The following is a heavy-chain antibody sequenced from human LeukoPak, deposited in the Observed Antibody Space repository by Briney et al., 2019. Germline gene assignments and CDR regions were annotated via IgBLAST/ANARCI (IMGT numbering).Heavy chain of an antibody. CDR3: ARQTGIQNKFDY. CDR2: IYYSGST. CDR1: GGSISSSSYY. D-gene: IGHD3-10*01. J-gene: IGHJ4*02. Sequence: RPSETLSLTCTVSGGSISSSSYYWGWIRQPPGKGLEWIGSIYYSGSTYYNPSLKSRVTISVDTSKNQFSLKLSSVTAADTAVYYCARQTGIQNKFDYWGQGTLVTVSS. V-gene: IGHV4-39*01.